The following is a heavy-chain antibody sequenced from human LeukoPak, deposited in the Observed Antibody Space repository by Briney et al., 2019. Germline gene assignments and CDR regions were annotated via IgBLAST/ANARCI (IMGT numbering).Heavy chain of an antibody. CDR2: IYYSGST. CDR1: GGSISSGGYY. V-gene: IGHV4-31*03. Sequence: SETLSLTCTVSGGSISSGGYYWGWIRQHPGKGREWIGYIYYSGSTYYNPSLKSRVTISVDTSKNQFSLKLRSVTAADTAVYYCARSGGSGSGYNWFDPWGQGTLVTVSS. CDR3: ARSGGSGSGYNWFDP. D-gene: IGHD3-10*01. J-gene: IGHJ5*02.